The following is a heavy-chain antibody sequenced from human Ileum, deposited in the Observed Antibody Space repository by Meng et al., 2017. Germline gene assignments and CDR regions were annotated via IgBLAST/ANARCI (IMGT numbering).Heavy chain of an antibody. CDR1: GYTFTNYG. J-gene: IGHJ4*02. Sequence: HVQLVHGGLELKDPGASVNVSCEGSGYTFTNYGMNSVRQAPGQGLEWMGWINTNTGDPTYAQAFTGRFVFSLDTSVNTAYLQISSLKAEDTAIYYCAREPRRFDHWGQGTLVTVSS. V-gene: IGHV7-4-1*02. CDR3: AREPRRFDH. CDR2: INTNTGDP.